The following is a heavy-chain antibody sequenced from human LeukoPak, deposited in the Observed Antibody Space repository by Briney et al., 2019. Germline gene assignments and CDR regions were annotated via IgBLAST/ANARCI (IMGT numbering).Heavy chain of an antibody. CDR2: IYYSGST. V-gene: IGHV4-61*05. J-gene: IGHJ6*02. D-gene: IGHD1-26*01. Sequence: SETLSLTCTVSGGSISSSSYYWSWIRQPPGKGLEWIGYIYYSGSTNYNPSLKSRVTISVDTSKNQFSLKLSSVTAADTAVYYCARQCGAAWELCPLLGYGMDVWGQGTTVTVSS. CDR3: ARQCGAAWELCPLLGYGMDV. CDR1: GGSISSSSYY.